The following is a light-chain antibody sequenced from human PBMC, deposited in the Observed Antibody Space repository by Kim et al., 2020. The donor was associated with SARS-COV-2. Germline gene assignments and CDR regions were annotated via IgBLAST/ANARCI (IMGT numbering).Light chain of an antibody. Sequence: DIQMTQSPSSLSASVGDRVTITCRASQSISSYLNWYQQKPGKAPKLLIYAASSLQSGVPSRFSGSGSGTDFTLTISSLQPEDFATYYYQQNYSTPLTFGGGTKVDIK. CDR3: QQNYSTPLT. J-gene: IGKJ4*01. V-gene: IGKV1-39*01. CDR1: QSISSY. CDR2: AAS.